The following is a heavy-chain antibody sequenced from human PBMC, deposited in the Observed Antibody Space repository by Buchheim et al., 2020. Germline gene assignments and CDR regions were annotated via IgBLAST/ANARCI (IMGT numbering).Heavy chain of an antibody. CDR1: GFTFSSYG. Sequence: QVQLVESGGGVVQPGRSLRLSCAASGFTFSSYGMHWVRQAPGKGLEWVAVISYDGSNKYYADSVKGRFTISRDNSKNTLYLQMNSLRAEDTAVYYCARETYTMIVVVIKTGMDVWGQGTT. CDR2: ISYDGSNK. V-gene: IGHV3-30*03. D-gene: IGHD3-22*01. CDR3: ARETYTMIVVVIKTGMDV. J-gene: IGHJ6*02.